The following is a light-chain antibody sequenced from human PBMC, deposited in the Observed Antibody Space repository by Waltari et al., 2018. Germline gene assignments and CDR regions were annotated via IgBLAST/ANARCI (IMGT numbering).Light chain of an antibody. CDR1: RSNIGLNT. CDR2: NTH. CDR3: ATWDDSLNNPV. Sequence: QSVLTQTPSASGTPGQRVTISCSGTRSNIGLNTVTWYQQVPGTAPNLLIYNTHPRPSGVPDRFSGSRSGFSASLAISGLLSEDEADYYCATWDDSLNNPVFGGGTKLTVL. V-gene: IGLV1-44*01. J-gene: IGLJ3*02.